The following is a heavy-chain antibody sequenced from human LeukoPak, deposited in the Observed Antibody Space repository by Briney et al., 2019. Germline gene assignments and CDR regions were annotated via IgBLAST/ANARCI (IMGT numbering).Heavy chain of an antibody. D-gene: IGHD3-22*01. CDR1: GGSISSDY. Sequence: PSETLSLTCNVSGGSISSDYWTWVRQPPGKGLEWIGNIYYSGSTNYNPSLKSRVTISVDTSKNQFSLTLNSVTAADTAVYYCARRRDYYDSRGYYAFDIWGHGTMVTVSS. CDR2: IYYSGST. V-gene: IGHV4-59*01. J-gene: IGHJ3*02. CDR3: ARRRDYYDSRGYYAFDI.